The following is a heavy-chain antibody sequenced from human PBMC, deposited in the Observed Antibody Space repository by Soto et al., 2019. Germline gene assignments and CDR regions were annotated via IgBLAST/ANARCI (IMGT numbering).Heavy chain of an antibody. J-gene: IGHJ2*01. CDR1: GFTFSSYA. V-gene: IGHV3-23*01. D-gene: IGHD3-10*01. CDR3: AKIGARGSGSHYMAWYFEL. Sequence: GGSLRLSCAPSGFTFSSYAMSWVRPAPGKGLEWDSATSGSGGSTYYADSVKGRFTISRDNSTNTLYLQMNSRRAEDTAVYYCAKIGARGSGSHYMAWYFELWGRGTLVTVAS. CDR2: TSGSGGST.